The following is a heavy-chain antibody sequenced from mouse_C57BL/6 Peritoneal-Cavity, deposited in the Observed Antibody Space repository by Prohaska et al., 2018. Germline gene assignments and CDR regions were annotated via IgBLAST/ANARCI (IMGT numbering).Heavy chain of an antibody. D-gene: IGHD1-1*01. Sequence: EVKLVESGGGLVQPGGSLSLSCAASGFTFTDYYMSWVRQHPGKALEWLGFIRNKANGYTTEYSASVKGRFTISRDNSQSILYLQMNALRAEDSATYYCARYYYGSSYAMDYWGQGTSVTVSS. CDR1: GFTFTDYY. CDR2: IRNKANGYTT. CDR3: ARYYYGSSYAMDY. J-gene: IGHJ4*01. V-gene: IGHV7-3*01.